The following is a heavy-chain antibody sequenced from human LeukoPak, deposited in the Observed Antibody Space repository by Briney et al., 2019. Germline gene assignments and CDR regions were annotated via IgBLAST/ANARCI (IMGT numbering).Heavy chain of an antibody. Sequence: SETLSLTCTVSGGSISRYYWNWIRQPAGKGLEWIGRIYSSGSTNYNPSLKSRVTMSVDTSKNQFSLKLSSVTAADTAVYYCARATRGYCSSTSCSKRYYYYYYMDVWGKGTTVTVSS. CDR2: IYSSGST. CDR1: GGSISRYY. D-gene: IGHD2-2*01. CDR3: ARATRGYCSSTSCSKRYYYYYYMDV. J-gene: IGHJ6*03. V-gene: IGHV4-4*07.